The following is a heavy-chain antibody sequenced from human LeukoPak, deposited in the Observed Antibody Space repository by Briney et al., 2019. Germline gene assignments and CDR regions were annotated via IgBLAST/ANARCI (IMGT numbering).Heavy chain of an antibody. Sequence: SVKVSCKASGGTFSSYAISWVRQAPGQGLEWMGGIIPIFGTANYAQKFQGRVTITADKSTSTAYMELSSLRSEDTAVYYCARGWAGTNPYYYYYYMDVWGKGTTVTVSS. CDR3: ARGWAGTNPYYYYYYMDV. D-gene: IGHD6-19*01. J-gene: IGHJ6*03. CDR2: IIPIFGTA. V-gene: IGHV1-69*06. CDR1: GGTFSSYA.